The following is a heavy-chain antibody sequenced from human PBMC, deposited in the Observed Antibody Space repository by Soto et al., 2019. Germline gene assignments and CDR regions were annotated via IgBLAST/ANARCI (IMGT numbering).Heavy chain of an antibody. CDR2: IKSRADGGTA. D-gene: IGHD3-16*01. J-gene: IGHJ4*02. CDR3: ATLGGNLGAFDY. CDR1: GFTFSNAW. Sequence: EVQLVESGGGLVKPGGSLRLSCAASGFTFSNAWMRWVRQAPGKGLEWVGRIKSRADGGTADQAAPVKGRFAISRDDSKNTLYLQMNSLKTEDTAVYYCATLGGNLGAFDYWGQGTLVTVSS. V-gene: IGHV3-15*01.